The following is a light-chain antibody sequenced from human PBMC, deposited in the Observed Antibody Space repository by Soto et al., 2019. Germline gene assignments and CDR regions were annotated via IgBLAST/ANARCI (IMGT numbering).Light chain of an antibody. V-gene: IGKV2-28*01. CDR3: MQALQTPIT. CDR1: QSLLHSNGYNY. J-gene: IGKJ4*01. CDR2: LGS. Sequence: DNVMTQSPLSLPVTPGEPASISCRSSQSLLHSNGYNYLDWYLQKPGQSPQLLIYLGSNRASGVPDRFSGSGSGTDFTLKISRVEAEDVGVYYCMQALQTPITFGGGTKVEIK.